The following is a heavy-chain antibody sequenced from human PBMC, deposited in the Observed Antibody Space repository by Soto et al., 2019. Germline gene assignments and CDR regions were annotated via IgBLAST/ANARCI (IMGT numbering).Heavy chain of an antibody. Sequence: EVQLLESGGGLVQPGGSLRLSCAASGFTFSSYAMSWVRQAPGKGLEWVSAISGSGGSTYYADSVKGRFTISRDNSKNTLYLQMNSLRAEDTAVYYWAKTVYYDVWSGPSRFDYWGQGTLVTVSS. V-gene: IGHV3-23*01. CDR3: AKTVYYDVWSGPSRFDY. CDR2: ISGSGGST. D-gene: IGHD3-3*01. CDR1: GFTFSSYA. J-gene: IGHJ4*02.